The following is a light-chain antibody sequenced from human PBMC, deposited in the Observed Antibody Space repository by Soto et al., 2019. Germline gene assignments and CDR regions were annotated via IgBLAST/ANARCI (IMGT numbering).Light chain of an antibody. CDR2: GAS. V-gene: IGKV3-20*01. CDR1: QSVSSSY. Sequence: EIVLTQSPGTLSLSPGERATLSCRASQSVSSSYLAWYQQKPGQAPRLLIYGASSRATGIPDRFSGSGSGTDFTLTISRLEPEDVAVYYCRQYGSSPMYTFGQGTKREIK. J-gene: IGKJ2*01. CDR3: RQYGSSPMYT.